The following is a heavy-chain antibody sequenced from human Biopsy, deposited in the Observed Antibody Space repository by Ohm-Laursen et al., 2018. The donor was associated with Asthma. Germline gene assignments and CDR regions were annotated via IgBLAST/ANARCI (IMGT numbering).Heavy chain of an antibody. CDR2: IYYSGTT. D-gene: IGHD6-13*01. CDR3: VRGSSSWHHGPFHYYYGLDA. J-gene: IGHJ5*02. V-gene: IGHV4-39*01. CDR1: SGSGGYMRSGNYY. Sequence: SDTLSLTCSLSSGSGGYMRSGNYYWGWIRQPPGKGLEWIGRIYYSGTTYYNPSLESRVTVSADTSKNQFSLKLTSVTAADTAVYYCVRGSSSWHHGPFHYYYGLDAWGQGTLVTVSS.